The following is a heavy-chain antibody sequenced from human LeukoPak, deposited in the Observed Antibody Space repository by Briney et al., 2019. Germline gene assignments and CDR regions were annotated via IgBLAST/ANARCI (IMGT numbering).Heavy chain of an antibody. CDR1: GYTFTGYY. J-gene: IGHJ4*02. V-gene: IGHV1-2*02. Sequence: ASVKVSCKASGYTFTGYYIHWVRQAPGQGLEWMGWINPNSGGTDYAQKFQGRVTMTRDTSISTAYMELSRLRSDDMAVFYCARVPLVLVPAAIPYFDYWGQGTLVTVSS. CDR2: INPNSGGT. CDR3: ARVPLVLVPAAIPYFDY. D-gene: IGHD2-2*01.